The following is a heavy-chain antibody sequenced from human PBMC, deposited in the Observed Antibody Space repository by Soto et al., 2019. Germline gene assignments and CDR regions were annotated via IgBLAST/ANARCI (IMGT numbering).Heavy chain of an antibody. CDR2: TYKSNT. CDR1: GYSFTSYG. D-gene: IGHD3-16*01. V-gene: IGHV1-18*01. Sequence: QAQLVQSGAEVRKPGASVKVSCKAAGYSFTSYGINWVRQAPGQGLEWMGGTYKSNTNYAQKVQGRVTMTTDTSTSTAYMELRSLTSDDTAVYYCARGPTVGDFWGQGTLVTVSS. CDR3: ARGPTVGDF. J-gene: IGHJ3*01.